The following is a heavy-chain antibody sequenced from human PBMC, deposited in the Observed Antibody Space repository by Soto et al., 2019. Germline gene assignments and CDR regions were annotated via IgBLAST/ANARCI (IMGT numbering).Heavy chain of an antibody. Sequence: SETLSLTCAVSGGSISSSNWWSWVRQPPGKGLEWIGEIYHSGSTNYNPSLKSRVTISVDKSKNQLSLKLSSVTAADTAVSYSAPRIWFGELLYDGIDVWGQATPVTFSS. J-gene: IGHJ6*02. D-gene: IGHD3-10*01. CDR3: APRIWFGELLYDGIDV. CDR2: IYHSGST. V-gene: IGHV4-4*02. CDR1: GGSISSSNW.